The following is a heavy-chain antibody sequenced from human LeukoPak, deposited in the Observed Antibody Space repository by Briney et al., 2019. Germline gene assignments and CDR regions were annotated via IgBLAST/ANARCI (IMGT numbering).Heavy chain of an antibody. CDR3: AKGLISSATYFSYFDY. Sequence: PGGSLRLSCAASGFTFSSYGMSWVRQAPGKGLEWVAAISAGGDLTNYADSVKGRITISRDSSKNMLYVQMNSLRAEDTAIYYCAKGLISSATYFSYFDYWGQGTLVTVSS. D-gene: IGHD1-26*01. J-gene: IGHJ4*02. V-gene: IGHV3-23*01. CDR1: GFTFSSYG. CDR2: ISAGGDLT.